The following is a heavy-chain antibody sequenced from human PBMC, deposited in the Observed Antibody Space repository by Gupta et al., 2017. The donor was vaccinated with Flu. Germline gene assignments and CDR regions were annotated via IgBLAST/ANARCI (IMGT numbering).Heavy chain of an antibody. V-gene: IGHV3-7*01. Sequence: EVQLVQSGGRLVTPGGSLRLSCAASGFRFSYYWMAWIRQAPGKGLEWVASIKDDGSEQYYLDAVKGRFTISRDNGQNSLSLQMNSLRGDDTAVYYCASRDSAFIYWGQGTLVTVSS. CDR1: GFRFSYYW. CDR2: IKDDGSEQ. J-gene: IGHJ4*02. CDR3: ASRDSAFIY.